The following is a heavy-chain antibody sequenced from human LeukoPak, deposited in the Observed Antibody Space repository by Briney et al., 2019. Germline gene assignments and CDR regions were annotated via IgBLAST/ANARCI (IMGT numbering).Heavy chain of an antibody. D-gene: IGHD6-13*01. J-gene: IGHJ6*02. CDR3: ARVIAAAGTHYYYYYGMDV. V-gene: IGHV1-2*02. CDR1: GGTFTGYY. Sequence: ASVKVSCKASGGTFTGYYMHWVRQAPGQGLEWMGWINPNSGGTNYAQKFQGRVTMTRDTSISTAYMELSRLRSDDTAVYYCARVIAAAGTHYYYYYGMDVWGQGTTVTVSS. CDR2: INPNSGGT.